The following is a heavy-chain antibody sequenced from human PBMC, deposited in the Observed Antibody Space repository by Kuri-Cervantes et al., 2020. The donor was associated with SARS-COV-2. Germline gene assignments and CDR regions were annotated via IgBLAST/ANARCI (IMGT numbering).Heavy chain of an antibody. J-gene: IGHJ4*02. CDR2: ISYEGSNK. D-gene: IGHD1-26*01. V-gene: IGHV3-30-3*01. Sequence: GESLKISCAASGFTFSSYAMHWVRQAPGKGLEWVAVISYEGSNKYYADSVKGRFTISRDNSKNTLYLQMNSLRAEDTAVYYCARRSGSYYSYYFDHWGQGTLVTVSS. CDR3: ARRSGSYYSYYFDH. CDR1: GFTFSSYA.